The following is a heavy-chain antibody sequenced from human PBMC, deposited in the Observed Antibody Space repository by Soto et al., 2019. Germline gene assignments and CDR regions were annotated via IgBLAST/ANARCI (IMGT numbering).Heavy chain of an antibody. CDR3: ATRSPVFDY. CDR2: ITTDKGKT. CDR1: GYTFTNYG. V-gene: IGHV1-18*01. J-gene: IGHJ4*02. Sequence: QVQLVQSGPEVKKPGASVKVSCKTSGYTFTNYGISWVRQAPGQGLEWMGWITTDKGKTTYAQKFQGRVTMTTDTSTSTAYMELRSLRSDDTAMYYCATRSPVFDYWGQGTLGTVSS.